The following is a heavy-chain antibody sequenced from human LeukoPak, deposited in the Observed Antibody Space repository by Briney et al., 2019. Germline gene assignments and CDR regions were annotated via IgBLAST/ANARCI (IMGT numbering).Heavy chain of an antibody. CDR1: GGSISSSSYY. V-gene: IGHV4-39*07. Sequence: PSETLSLTCTVSGGSISSSSYYWGWIRQPPGKGLEWIGSIYYSGSTYYNPSLKSRVTISVDTSKNQFSLKLSSVTAADTAVYYCARDRLWFGEFLNWFDPWGQGSLVTVSS. CDR3: ARDRLWFGEFLNWFDP. CDR2: IYYSGST. D-gene: IGHD3-10*01. J-gene: IGHJ5*02.